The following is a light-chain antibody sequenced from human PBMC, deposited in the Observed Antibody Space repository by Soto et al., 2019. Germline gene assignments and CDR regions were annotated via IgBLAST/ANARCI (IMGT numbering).Light chain of an antibody. CDR1: CSDVGGYNY. V-gene: IGLV2-8*01. CDR3: SSYAGSNV. J-gene: IGLJ1*01. CDR2: EVS. Sequence: QSALTQPPSASGSPGQSVTISCTGTCSDVGGYNYVSWYQQHPGKAPKLMIYEVSKRPSGVPDRFSGSKSGNTASLTVSGLQAEDEADYYCSSYAGSNVFGTGTKLTVL.